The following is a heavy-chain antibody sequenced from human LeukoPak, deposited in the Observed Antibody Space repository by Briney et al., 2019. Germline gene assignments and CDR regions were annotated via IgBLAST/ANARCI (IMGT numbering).Heavy chain of an antibody. D-gene: IGHD2-15*01. CDR3: ARDFEWYNSGGHRKYFDY. CDR2: ISSSSSYI. V-gene: IGHV3-21*01. CDR1: GFTFSSYS. Sequence: GGSLRLSCEASGFTFSSYSMNWVRQAPGKGLEWVSSISSSSSYIYYADSVKGRFTISRDNAKNSLYLQMNSLRAEDTAVYYCARDFEWYNSGGHRKYFDYWGQETLVTFSS. J-gene: IGHJ4*02.